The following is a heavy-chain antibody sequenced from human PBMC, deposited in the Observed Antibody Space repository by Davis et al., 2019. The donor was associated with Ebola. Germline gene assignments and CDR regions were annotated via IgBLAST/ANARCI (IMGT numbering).Heavy chain of an antibody. CDR3: ARVGKWELFIDY. D-gene: IGHD1-26*01. V-gene: IGHV3-43*02. CDR1: GFTFDDYA. Sequence: PGGSLRLSCAASGFTFDDYAMHWVRQAPGKGLEWVSLISGDGGSTYYADSVKGRFTISRDNSKNTLYLQMNSLRAEDTAVYYCARVGKWELFIDYWGQGTLVTVSS. CDR2: ISGDGGST. J-gene: IGHJ4*02.